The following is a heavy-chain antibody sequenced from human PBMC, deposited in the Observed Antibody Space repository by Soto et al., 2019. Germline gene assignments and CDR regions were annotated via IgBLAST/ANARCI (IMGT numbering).Heavy chain of an antibody. CDR3: VRDEKVV. Sequence: VASVKVSFKASGYTFTGYYIHWVRQAPGQGLEWMGWINPNSGGTNCAQKFQGRVFMTRDTSISTDYIELSRLTSDDPAVCYCVRDEKVVWGQGTTVTVSS. V-gene: IGHV1-2*02. J-gene: IGHJ6*02. CDR1: GYTFTGYY. CDR2: INPNSGGT.